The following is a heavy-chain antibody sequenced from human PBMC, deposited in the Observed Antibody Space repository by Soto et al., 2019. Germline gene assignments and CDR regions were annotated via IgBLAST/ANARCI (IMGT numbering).Heavy chain of an antibody. Sequence: PSQTLSLTCAISGDSVSSNSAAWNWIRQSPSMGLECLGRTYYRSKWYNYYAVSLKSRITINPDTSKNQFSLQLNSVTPEDTAVYYCAREVEKLLRAFDXWGQGTMVTVS. CDR1: GDSVSSNSAA. D-gene: IGHD2-15*01. CDR3: AREVEKLLRAFDX. J-gene: IGHJ3*02. CDR2: TYYRSKWYN. V-gene: IGHV6-1*01.